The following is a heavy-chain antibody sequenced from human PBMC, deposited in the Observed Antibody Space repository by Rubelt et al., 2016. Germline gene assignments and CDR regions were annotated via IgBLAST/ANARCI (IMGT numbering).Heavy chain of an antibody. J-gene: IGHJ5*02. D-gene: IGHD6-19*01. CDR2: IYYSGST. CDR3: ARVGSWSSGRMRWFDP. Sequence: IRQHPGKGLEWIGYIYYSGSTNYNPSLKSRVTISVDTSKNQFSLRLSSVTAADTAVYYCARVGSWSSGRMRWFDPWGQGTLVTVSS. V-gene: IGHV4-31*02.